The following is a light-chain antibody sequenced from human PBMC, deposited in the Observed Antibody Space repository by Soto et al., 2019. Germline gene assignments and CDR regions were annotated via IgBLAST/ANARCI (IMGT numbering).Light chain of an antibody. V-gene: IGKV1-8*01. CDR1: QGISSY. J-gene: IGKJ1*01. CDR2: AAS. Sequence: AIRMTQSPSSLSASTGDRVTITCRASQGISSYLAWYQQKPGKAPKLLIYAASTLQSGVPSRFSGSGSGTDFTLTISCLQSEDFATYYCQQYYSYPSFGQGTKVEFK. CDR3: QQYYSYPS.